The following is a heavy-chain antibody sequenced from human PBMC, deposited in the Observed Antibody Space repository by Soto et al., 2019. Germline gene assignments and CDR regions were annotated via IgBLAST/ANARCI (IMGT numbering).Heavy chain of an antibody. V-gene: IGHV1-69*13. CDR1: GGTFSSYA. J-gene: IGHJ3*02. CDR2: IIPIFGTA. D-gene: IGHD2-2*02. Sequence: SVKVSCKASGGTFSSYAISWVRQAPGQGLEWMGGIIPIFGTANYAQKFQGRVTITADESTSTAYMELSSLRSEDTAVYYCARGRGYCSSTSCYIGAFDIWGQGTMVTVSS. CDR3: ARGRGYCSSTSCYIGAFDI.